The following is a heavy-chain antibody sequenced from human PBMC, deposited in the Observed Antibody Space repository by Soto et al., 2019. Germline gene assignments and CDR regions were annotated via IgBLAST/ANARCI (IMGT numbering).Heavy chain of an antibody. J-gene: IGHJ5*02. Sequence: QVKLVQSGAEVKKPGSSVKVSCKASGGTFSSYAISWVRQAPGQGLEWMGGIIPIFGTANYAQKFQGRVTITADESTSTAYMELSTLTSEDTAVYYCARGSVPAATNLFDPWGQGTLVTVSS. CDR2: IIPIFGTA. CDR3: ARGSVPAATNLFDP. V-gene: IGHV1-69*12. D-gene: IGHD2-2*01. CDR1: GGTFSSYA.